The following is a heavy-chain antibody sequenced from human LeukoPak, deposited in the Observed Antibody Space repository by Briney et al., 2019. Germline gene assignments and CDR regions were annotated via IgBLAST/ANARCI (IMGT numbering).Heavy chain of an antibody. Sequence: ASVKVSCKASGYTFTGYYMHWVRQAPGQGLEWMGWINPNSGGTNYAQKFQGRVTMTRDTSISTAYMELSSLRSEDTAVYYCASLRPVLGYCSSTSCRKSALNWFDPWGQGTLVTVSS. V-gene: IGHV1-2*02. CDR3: ASLRPVLGYCSSTSCRKSALNWFDP. CDR1: GYTFTGYY. D-gene: IGHD2-2*01. CDR2: INPNSGGT. J-gene: IGHJ5*02.